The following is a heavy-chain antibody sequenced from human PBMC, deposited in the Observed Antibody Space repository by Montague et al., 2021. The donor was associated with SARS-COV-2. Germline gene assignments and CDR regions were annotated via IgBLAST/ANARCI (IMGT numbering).Heavy chain of an antibody. V-gene: IGHV4-39*01. CDR3: ARLLPGGTVVATDTPFDP. J-gene: IGHJ5*02. CDR1: GASISRSDYY. D-gene: IGHD2-21*02. Sequence: SETLSLTCNVSGASISRSDYYWAWIRQPPGKGLELIGSIHYIGNTNYNPSLESRVTISVDTSENQFSLQLRSVIAADTAVYYCARLLPGGTVVATDTPFDPWGQGTLVTVSS. CDR2: IHYIGNT.